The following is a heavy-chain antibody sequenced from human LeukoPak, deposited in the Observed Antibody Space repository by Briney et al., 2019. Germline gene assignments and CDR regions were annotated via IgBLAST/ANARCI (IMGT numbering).Heavy chain of an antibody. CDR2: IYYSGST. CDR3: ASQSAAGNDY. CDR1: GGSISSYY. D-gene: IGHD6-13*01. V-gene: IGHV4-59*01. Sequence: SETLSLTCTVSGGSISSYYWSWIRQPPGKGLEWIEYIYYSGSTNYNPSLKSRVTISVDTSKNQFSLKLSSVTAADTAVYYCASQSAAGNDYWGQGTLVTVSS. J-gene: IGHJ4*02.